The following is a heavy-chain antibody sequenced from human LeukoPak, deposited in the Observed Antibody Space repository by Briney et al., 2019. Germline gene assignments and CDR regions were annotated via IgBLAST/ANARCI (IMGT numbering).Heavy chain of an antibody. Sequence: GGSLRLSCAASGFTFSDYSMNWVRQAPGKGLEWVCFISSTTNTIYYADSVKGRFTISRDNAKNSLYLQMNSLRDEDTAVYYWARDPNDYWGQGTLVTVSS. CDR2: ISSTTNTI. J-gene: IGHJ4*02. CDR1: GFTFSDYS. CDR3: ARDPNDY. V-gene: IGHV3-48*02.